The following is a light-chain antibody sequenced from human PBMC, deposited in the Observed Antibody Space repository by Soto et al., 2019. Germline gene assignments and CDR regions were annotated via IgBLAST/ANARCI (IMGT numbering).Light chain of an antibody. J-gene: IGLJ1*01. CDR2: EGI. CDR3: CSYVGATTYV. V-gene: IGLV2-23*01. CDR1: SSTVGGFNV. Sequence: QCVLTQPASVSGSTGQSITISCTGTSSTVGGFNVVSWYQQHPGKAPKVIIYEGIKRPSGVSNRFSGSNYGSTASLTISGLQAEDEADYYCCSYVGATTYVFGTGTKVTVL.